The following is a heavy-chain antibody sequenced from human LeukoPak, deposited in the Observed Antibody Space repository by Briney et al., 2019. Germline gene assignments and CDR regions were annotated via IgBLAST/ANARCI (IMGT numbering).Heavy chain of an antibody. Sequence: SETLSLTCTVSGGSISNYYWSWIRQPPGKGLEWIGYIYYSGSTNYNPSLKSRVTISVDTSKNHFSPKLNSVTAADTAVYYCARHASGDNGNAFDIWGQGTMVTVSS. CDR1: GGSISNYY. D-gene: IGHD4-17*01. V-gene: IGHV4-59*08. CDR3: ARHASGDNGNAFDI. J-gene: IGHJ3*02. CDR2: IYYSGST.